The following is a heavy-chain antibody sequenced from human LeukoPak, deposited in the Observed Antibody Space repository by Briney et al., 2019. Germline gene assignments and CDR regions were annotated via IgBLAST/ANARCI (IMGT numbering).Heavy chain of an antibody. CDR1: GFTFSSYG. Sequence: GRSLRLSCAASGFTFSSYGMHWVRQAPGKGLEWVAVISYDGSNKYYADSVKGRFTISRDNSKNTLYLQMNSLRAEDTAVYYCAKGALLWFGALLSHFDYWGQGTLVTVSS. CDR2: ISYDGSNK. CDR3: AKGALLWFGALLSHFDY. J-gene: IGHJ4*02. V-gene: IGHV3-30*18. D-gene: IGHD3-10*01.